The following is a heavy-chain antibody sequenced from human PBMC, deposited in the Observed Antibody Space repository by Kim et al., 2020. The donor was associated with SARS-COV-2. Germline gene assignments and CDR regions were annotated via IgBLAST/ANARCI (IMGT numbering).Heavy chain of an antibody. D-gene: IGHD6-13*01. J-gene: IGHJ4*02. Sequence: SGPTLVKPTQTLTLTCTFSGFSLSTSGMCVSWIRQPPGKALEWLARIDWDDDKYYSTSLKTRRTISKDTSKNQVVLTMTNMDPVDTATYYCARTGTQESSRLGGYYFDYWGQGTLVTVSS. CDR3: ARTGTQESSRLGGYYFDY. CDR1: GFSLSTSGMC. CDR2: IDWDDDK. V-gene: IGHV2-70*11.